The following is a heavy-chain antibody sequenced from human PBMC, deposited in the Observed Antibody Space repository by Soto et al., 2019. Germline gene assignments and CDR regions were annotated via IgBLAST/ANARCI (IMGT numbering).Heavy chain of an antibody. J-gene: IGHJ6*03. CDR1: GYSFTSYW. V-gene: IGHV5-51*01. Sequence: GESLKISCKGSGYSFTSYWIGWVRQMPGKGLEWMGIIYPGDSDTRYSPSFRGQVTISADKSISTAYLQWSSLKASDTAMYYCARQSYAGTKYYYYYYMDVWGKGTTVTVSS. D-gene: IGHD1-7*01. CDR2: IYPGDSDT. CDR3: ARQSYAGTKYYYYYYMDV.